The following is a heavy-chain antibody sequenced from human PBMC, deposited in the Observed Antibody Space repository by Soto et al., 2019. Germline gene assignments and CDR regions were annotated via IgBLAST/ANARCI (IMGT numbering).Heavy chain of an antibody. V-gene: IGHV3-15*01. Sequence: EVQLVESGGGLVKPGGSLRLSCAASGFTFSNAWMSWVRQAPGKGLEWVGRIKSKTDGGTTDYAAPVKGRFTISRDDSKNTLYLQMNSLKTEDTAVYYCTTTYGSGWRWTDYWGQGTLVTVSS. CDR3: TTTYGSGWRWTDY. CDR1: GFTFSNAW. J-gene: IGHJ4*02. D-gene: IGHD3-10*01. CDR2: IKSKTDGGTT.